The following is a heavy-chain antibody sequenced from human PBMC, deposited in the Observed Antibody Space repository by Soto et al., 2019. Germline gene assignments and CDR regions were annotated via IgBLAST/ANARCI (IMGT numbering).Heavy chain of an antibody. CDR1: GFTFSSYA. D-gene: IGHD2-2*02. Sequence: GSLRLSCAASGFTFSSYAMSWVRQAPGKGLEWVSAISGSGGSTYYADSVKGRFTISRDNSKNTLYLQMNSLRAEDTAVYYCAKAGCSSTSCYRRGMDVWGQGTTVTVSS. J-gene: IGHJ6*02. V-gene: IGHV3-23*01. CDR3: AKAGCSSTSCYRRGMDV. CDR2: ISGSGGST.